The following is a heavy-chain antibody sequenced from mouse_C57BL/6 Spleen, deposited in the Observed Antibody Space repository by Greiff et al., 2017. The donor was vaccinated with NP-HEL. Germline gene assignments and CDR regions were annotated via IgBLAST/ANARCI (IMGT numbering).Heavy chain of an antibody. CDR2: IYPGDGDT. CDR3: ARRDGYHWYFDV. D-gene: IGHD2-3*01. Sequence: VQLQESGAELVKPGASVKISCKASGYAFSSYWMNWVKQRPGKGLEWIGQIYPGDGDTNYNGKFKGKGTLTADKSSSTAYMQLSSLTSEDSAVYFCARRDGYHWYFDVWGTGTTVTVSS. CDR1: GYAFSSYW. J-gene: IGHJ1*03. V-gene: IGHV1-80*01.